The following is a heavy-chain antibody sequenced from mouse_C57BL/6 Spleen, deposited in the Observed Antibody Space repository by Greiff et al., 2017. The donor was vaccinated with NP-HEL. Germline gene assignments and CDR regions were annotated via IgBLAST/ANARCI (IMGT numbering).Heavy chain of an antibody. CDR1: GYTFTSYW. CDR3: ARGYYSNPYYAMDY. D-gene: IGHD2-5*01. V-gene: IGHV1-55*01. CDR2: IYPGSGST. Sequence: VQLQQSGAELVKPGASVKMSCKASGYTFTSYWITWVKQRPGQGLEWIGDIYPGSGSTNYNEKFKSKATLTVDKSSSTAYMQLSSLTSEDSAVYYCARGYYSNPYYAMDYWGQGTSVTVSS. J-gene: IGHJ4*01.